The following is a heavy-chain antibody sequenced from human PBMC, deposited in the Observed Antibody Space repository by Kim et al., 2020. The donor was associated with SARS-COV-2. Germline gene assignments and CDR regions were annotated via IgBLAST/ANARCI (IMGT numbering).Heavy chain of an antibody. CDR2: IVVGSGNT. CDR3: AAPGYSSGWYLTNMDV. D-gene: IGHD6-19*01. CDR1: GFTFTSSA. J-gene: IGHJ6*02. V-gene: IGHV1-58*01. Sequence: SVKVSCKASGFTFTSSAVQWVRQARGQRLEWIGWIVVGSGNTNYAQKFQERVTITRDMSTSTAYMELSSLRSEDTAVYYCAAPGYSSGWYLTNMDVWGQGTTVTVSS.